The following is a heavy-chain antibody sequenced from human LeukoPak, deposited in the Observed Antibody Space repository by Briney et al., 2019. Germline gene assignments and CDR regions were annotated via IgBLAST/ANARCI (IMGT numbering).Heavy chain of an antibody. J-gene: IGHJ6*03. D-gene: IGHD3-3*01. CDR2: ISGSGGST. CDR3: AKVYYDFWSGHLSVFESRYYYYMDV. Sequence: GGSLRLSCAASGFIFSSYAMSWVRQAPGKGLEWVSAISGSGGSTYYADSVKGRFTISRDNSKNTLYLQMNSLRAEDTAVYYCAKVYYDFWSGHLSVFESRYYYYMDVWGKGTTVTVSS. CDR1: GFIFSSYA. V-gene: IGHV3-23*01.